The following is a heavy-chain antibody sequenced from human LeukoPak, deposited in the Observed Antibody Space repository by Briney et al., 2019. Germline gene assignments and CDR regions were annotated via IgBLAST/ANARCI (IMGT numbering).Heavy chain of an antibody. CDR1: GFTFGDYA. CDR2: IRSKVYGGTT. CDR3: TGSFGELSFFAH. Sequence: TGGSLRLSCTASGFTFGDYAMSWVRQAPGKGLEWVGFIRSKVYGGTTEYAASVKGRFTISRDDSKSIAYLQVNSLRTEDTAVYYCTGSFGELSFFAHWGQGTLVTVSS. D-gene: IGHD3-16*01. J-gene: IGHJ4*02. V-gene: IGHV3-49*04.